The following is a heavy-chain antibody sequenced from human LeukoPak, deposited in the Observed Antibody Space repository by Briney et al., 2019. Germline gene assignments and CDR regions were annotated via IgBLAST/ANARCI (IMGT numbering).Heavy chain of an antibody. V-gene: IGHV4-59*01. CDR3: ARDTGSSSPFDV. CDR1: GGSISSYY. D-gene: IGHD6-13*01. CDR2: IYYSGST. J-gene: IGHJ6*04. Sequence: PSETLSLTCTVSGGSISSYYWSWIRQPPGKGLEWIGYIYYSGSTNYNPSLKSRVTISVDTSKNQFSLKLSSVTAADTAVYYCARDTGSSSPFDVWGKGTTVIVSS.